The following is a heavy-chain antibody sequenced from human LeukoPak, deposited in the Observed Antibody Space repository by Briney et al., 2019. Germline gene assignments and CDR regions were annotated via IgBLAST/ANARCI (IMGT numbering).Heavy chain of an antibody. Sequence: GGSLRLSCAASGFTVSGNYMSWVRQAPGKGLEWVSVIYSGGSTYYADSVKGRFTISRDNSKNTLYLQMNSLRAEDTAVYYCARCYDYYDSSGAPFDPWGQGTLVTVSS. CDR1: GFTVSGNY. J-gene: IGHJ5*02. CDR3: ARCYDYYDSSGAPFDP. CDR2: IYSGGST. D-gene: IGHD3-22*01. V-gene: IGHV3-53*01.